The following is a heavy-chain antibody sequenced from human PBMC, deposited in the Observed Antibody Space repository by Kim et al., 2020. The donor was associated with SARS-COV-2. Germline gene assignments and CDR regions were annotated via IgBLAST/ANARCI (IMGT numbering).Heavy chain of an antibody. CDR2: INPSGGST. V-gene: IGHV1-46*01. CDR3: ARVAYCSSTSCSRTGLYYYYYGMDV. CDR1: GYTFTSYY. D-gene: IGHD2-2*01. J-gene: IGHJ6*02. Sequence: ASVKVSCKASGYTFTSYYMHWVRQAPGQGLEWMGIINPSGGSTSYAQKFQGRVTMTRDTSTSTVYMELSSLRSEDTAVYYCARVAYCSSTSCSRTGLYYYYYGMDVWGQGTTVTVSS.